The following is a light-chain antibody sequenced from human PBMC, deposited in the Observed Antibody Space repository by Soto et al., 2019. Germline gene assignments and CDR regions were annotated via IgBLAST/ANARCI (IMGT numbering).Light chain of an antibody. J-gene: IGLJ1*01. V-gene: IGLV2-8*01. CDR1: SXDVGGYNY. Sequence: QSALTQPPSASGSPGQSVTICCTGTSXDVGGYNYVSWYQQHPGKAPKLIIYEVSQRPSGVPDRFSGSKSGNTASLTVSGLQAEDEADYYCSSYAGSNYVFGTGTKATVL. CDR2: EVS. CDR3: SSYAGSNYV.